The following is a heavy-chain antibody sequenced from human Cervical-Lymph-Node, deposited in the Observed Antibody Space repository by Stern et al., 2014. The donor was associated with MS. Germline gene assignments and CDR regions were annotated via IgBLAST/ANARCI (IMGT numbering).Heavy chain of an antibody. D-gene: IGHD3-22*01. CDR2: ISFSGST. CDR1: GGSLSDFY. Sequence: QVQLQQWGAGLVKPSETLYLTCAVSGGSLSDFYWSWIRQSPGKGLEWIGEISFSGSTNYNPSLKSRVTISVDTSRNQFSLSLSSATAADTAVYYCAREGSNGYPYYFDYWGQGSLVTVSS. J-gene: IGHJ4*02. CDR3: AREGSNGYPYYFDY. V-gene: IGHV4-34*01.